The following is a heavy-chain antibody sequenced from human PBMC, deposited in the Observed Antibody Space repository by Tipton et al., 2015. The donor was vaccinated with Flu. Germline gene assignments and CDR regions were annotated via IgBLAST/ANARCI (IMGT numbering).Heavy chain of an antibody. CDR1: EFTVGGKY. D-gene: IGHD6-13*01. CDR2: IYSDGST. V-gene: IGHV3-66*01. CDR3: ARGPLPDSNWYNGMDV. J-gene: IGHJ6*02. Sequence: SLRLSCAASEFTVGGKYMKWVRQAPGKGLEWVSFIYSDGSTYYADSVEGRFTISRDNAKNSLYLQMNSLRVGDTAVYYCARGPLPDSNWYNGMDVWGQGTTVTVSS.